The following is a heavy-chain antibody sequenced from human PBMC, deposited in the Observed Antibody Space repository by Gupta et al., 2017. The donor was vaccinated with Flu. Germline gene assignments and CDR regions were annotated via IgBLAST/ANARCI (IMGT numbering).Heavy chain of an antibody. CDR1: GFSLSTSGVG. D-gene: IGHD3-22*01. Sequence: QITLKESGPTLVQPTQTLTLTCTFSGFSLSTSGVGLGWIRQPPGKALEWLALIYWNDDKRYSPSLKSRLTITKDTSKNQVVLTMTNMDPVDTATYYCAHRIYDSRRHDVFDIWGQGTMVTVSS. V-gene: IGHV2-5*01. J-gene: IGHJ3*02. CDR2: IYWNDDK. CDR3: AHRIYDSRRHDVFDI.